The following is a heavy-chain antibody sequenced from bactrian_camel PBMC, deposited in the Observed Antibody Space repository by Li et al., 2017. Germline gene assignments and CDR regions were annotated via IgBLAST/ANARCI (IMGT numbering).Heavy chain of an antibody. CDR1: AATHASNC. CDR3: ATDREITYSGGYYYTRLFGY. J-gene: IGHJ6*01. D-gene: IGHD2*01. Sequence: VQLVESGGGSVQAGGSLRPSCVTSAATHASNCMGWFRQAPGKGLEWVSSIVSGAGSAFYVDSVKGRFTVSRDNAKNTLYLQMNSLKSEDTALYYCATDREITYSGGYYYTRLFGYWGQGTQVTVS. V-gene: IGHV3S1*01. CDR2: IVSGAGSA.